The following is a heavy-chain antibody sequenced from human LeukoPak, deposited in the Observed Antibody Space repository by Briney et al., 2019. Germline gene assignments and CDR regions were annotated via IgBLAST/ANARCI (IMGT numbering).Heavy chain of an antibody. V-gene: IGHV3-74*01. Sequence: ETLSLTCTVSGGSISNYYWSWIRQAPGKGLVWVSRINSDGSSISYADSVKGRFTISRDNAKNTLYLQMNSLRAEDTAVYYCARVYAYYFDYWGQGTLVTVSS. CDR3: ARVYAYYFDY. D-gene: IGHD3-16*01. CDR1: GGSISNYY. J-gene: IGHJ4*02. CDR2: INSDGSSI.